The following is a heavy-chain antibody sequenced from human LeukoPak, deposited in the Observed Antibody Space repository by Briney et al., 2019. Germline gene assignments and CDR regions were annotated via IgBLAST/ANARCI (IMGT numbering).Heavy chain of an antibody. CDR3: AREPGIAAAGSWFDP. D-gene: IGHD6-13*01. CDR2: IYTSGST. J-gene: IGHJ5*02. CDR1: GGSISSYY. V-gene: IGHV4-4*07. Sequence: SETLSLTCTVSGGSISSYYWSWIRQPAGKGLEWIGRIYTSGSTNYNPSLKSRVTMSVDTSKNQFSLKLSSVTAADTAVYYCAREPGIAAAGSWFDPWGQGTLVTVSS.